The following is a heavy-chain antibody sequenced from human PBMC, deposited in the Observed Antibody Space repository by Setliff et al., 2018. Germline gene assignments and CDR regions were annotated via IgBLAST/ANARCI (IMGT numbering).Heavy chain of an antibody. CDR3: VRLVVTKLNAFDI. V-gene: IGHV2-5*02. J-gene: IGHJ3*02. CDR2: IYWDDDK. CDR1: GLSVSTSGVG. D-gene: IGHD3-22*01. Sequence: SGPTLVNPTQTLTLTCTFSGLSVSTSGVGVGWIRQPPVKALEWLALIYWDDDKRYSPSLKSGLTITKDTSKNQVVLRMTNMDSVDTATYYCVRLVVTKLNAFDIWGQGTMVT.